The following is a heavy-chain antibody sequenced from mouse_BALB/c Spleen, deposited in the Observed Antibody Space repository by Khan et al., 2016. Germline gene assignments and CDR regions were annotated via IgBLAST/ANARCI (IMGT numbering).Heavy chain of an antibody. CDR3: ARYWSSYWYFDV. J-gene: IGHJ1*01. Sequence: QIQLVQSGPELKKPGETVKISCKASGYTFTNYGMNWVKQAPGKGLKWMGGINTYSGEPTYADDFKGRFAFSLETAASTAYLQLNNLTNDDTATNFCARYWSSYWYFDVWGAGTTVTVSS. V-gene: IGHV9-3-1*01. CDR2: INTYSGEP. D-gene: IGHD1-1*01. CDR1: GYTFTNYG.